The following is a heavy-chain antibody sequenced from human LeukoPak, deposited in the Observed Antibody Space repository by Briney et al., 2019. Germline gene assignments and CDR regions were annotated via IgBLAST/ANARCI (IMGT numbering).Heavy chain of an antibody. CDR2: ISGSGGST. CDR1: GFTFSSYA. CDR3: AKGRRFLEWLFPYYFDY. D-gene: IGHD3-3*01. Sequence: GGSLRLSCAASGFTFSSYAMSWVRQAPGKGLEWVSAISGSGGSTYYAGSVKGRFTISRDNSKNTLYLQMNSLRAEDTAVYYCAKGRRFLEWLFPYYFDYWGQGTLVTVSS. V-gene: IGHV3-23*01. J-gene: IGHJ4*02.